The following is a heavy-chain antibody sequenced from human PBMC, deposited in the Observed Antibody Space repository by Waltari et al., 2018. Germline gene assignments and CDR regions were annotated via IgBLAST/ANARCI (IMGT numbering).Heavy chain of an antibody. CDR2: INPMGGST. CDR1: EYTFTSSY. V-gene: IGHV1-46*01. Sequence: QVQLVQSGAEVKKPGASVKISCKTSEYTFTSSYIHWVRQAPGQGLEWMGIINPMGGSTSYAQKFQGRVTMTRDTSTSTVYMELSSLRSEDTAVYYCALDTGALWMDVWGQGTTVTVSS. D-gene: IGHD2-21*01. J-gene: IGHJ6*02. CDR3: ALDTGALWMDV.